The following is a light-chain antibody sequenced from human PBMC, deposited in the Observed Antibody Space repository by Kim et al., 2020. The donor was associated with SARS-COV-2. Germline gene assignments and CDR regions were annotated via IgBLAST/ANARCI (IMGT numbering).Light chain of an antibody. CDR2: ETN. CDR1: TGEVTSRYF. J-gene: IGLJ3*02. CDR3: LLYIARIDHWV. V-gene: IGLV7-43*01. Sequence: QTVVTQEPSVTVSPGGTVTLTCASNTGEVTSRYFANWFQQKPGQPPRPLIHETNSRYSWTPARFSASLLGGKAALTLSGVQPEDEADYFCLLYIARIDHWVFGGGTQLTVL.